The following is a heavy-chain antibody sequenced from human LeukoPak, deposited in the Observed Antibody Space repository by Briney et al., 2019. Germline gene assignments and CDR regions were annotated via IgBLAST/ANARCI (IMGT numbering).Heavy chain of an antibody. J-gene: IGHJ3*02. D-gene: IGHD6-19*01. CDR1: GFTFSSYS. CDR2: ISSSSGYI. V-gene: IGHV3-21*01. Sequence: GGSLRLSCAAFGFTFSSYSMNWVRQAPGKGLEWVSSISSSSGYIYYADSVKGRFTISRDNAKNSLYLQMNSLRAEDTAVYYCARDPTGYSSGWYLFDAFDIWGQGTMVTVSS. CDR3: ARDPTGYSSGWYLFDAFDI.